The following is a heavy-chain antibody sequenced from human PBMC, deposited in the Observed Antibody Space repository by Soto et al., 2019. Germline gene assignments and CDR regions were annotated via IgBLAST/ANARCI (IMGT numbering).Heavy chain of an antibody. Sequence: EVQLLESGGDLVQPGGSLRLSCAASGFGLSSYAVSWVRQAPGKGLEWVSGISGSGGATYYADSVKGRFTISRDNSKNTLYLQMNSVRAEDTAVYYCAKSTWDDLPPSFWGQGTPVTVSS. CDR3: AKSTWDDLPPSF. V-gene: IGHV3-23*01. CDR2: ISGSGGAT. D-gene: IGHD1-26*01. CDR1: GFGLSSYA. J-gene: IGHJ4*02.